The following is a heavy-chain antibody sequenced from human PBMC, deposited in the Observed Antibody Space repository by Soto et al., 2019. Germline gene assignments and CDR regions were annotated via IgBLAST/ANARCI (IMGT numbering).Heavy chain of an antibody. D-gene: IGHD4-17*01. V-gene: IGHV1-18*01. CDR2: ISAYNGDT. CDR1: GYTFTSYG. J-gene: IGHJ4*02. CDR3: AQYWDATVIRDGACFGY. Sequence: QVQLVQSGAEVKKPGASVKVSCKASGYTFTSYGISWVRQAPGQGLEWMGWISAYNGDTYYAQKLQGRVTMTADTSTSTAYMELRSLRSDDTAVYYCAQYWDATVIRDGACFGYWGQGTLVTVSS.